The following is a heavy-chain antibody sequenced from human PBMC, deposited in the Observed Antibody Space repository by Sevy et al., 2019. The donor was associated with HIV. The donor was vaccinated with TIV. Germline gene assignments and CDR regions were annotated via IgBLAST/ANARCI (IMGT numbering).Heavy chain of an antibody. CDR3: ANSKGDDFWSGYNNWFDP. D-gene: IGHD3-3*01. Sequence: GGSLRLSCAASGFTFSTYAMSWVRQAPGKGLEWVSAISGSGGNTYYADSVKGRFTISRDNSKNKVYLQMNSLRAEDTAVYYCANSKGDDFWSGYNNWFDPWGQGTLVTVSS. J-gene: IGHJ5*02. V-gene: IGHV3-23*01. CDR2: ISGSGGNT. CDR1: GFTFSTYA.